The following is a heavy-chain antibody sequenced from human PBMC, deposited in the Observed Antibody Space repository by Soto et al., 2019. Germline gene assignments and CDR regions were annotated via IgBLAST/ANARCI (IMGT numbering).Heavy chain of an antibody. Sequence: SETLSLTCTVSGGSISSYYWSWIRQPPGKGLEWIGYIYYSASTNYSPSLKSRVTISVDTSKNQFSLKLSSVTAADTAVYYCARLTYISSWYEKEYDMVFWGQGTTVTV. D-gene: IGHD6-13*01. CDR3: ARLTYISSWYEKEYDMVF. J-gene: IGHJ6*01. CDR1: GGSISSYY. CDR2: IYYSAST. V-gene: IGHV4-59*01.